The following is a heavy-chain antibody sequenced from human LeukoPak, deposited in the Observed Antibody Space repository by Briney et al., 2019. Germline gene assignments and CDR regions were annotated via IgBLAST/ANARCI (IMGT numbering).Heavy chain of an antibody. CDR1: GGSISSYY. V-gene: IGHV4-59*12. J-gene: IGHJ5*02. D-gene: IGHD3-22*01. Sequence: SETLSLTCTVSGGSISSYYWSWIRQPPGKGLEWIGYIYYSGSTYYNPSLKSRVTISVDTSKNQFSLKLSSVTAADTAVYYCARDLAGPLRKGSGSTFDPWGQGTLVTVSS. CDR3: ARDLAGPLRKGSGSTFDP. CDR2: IYYSGST.